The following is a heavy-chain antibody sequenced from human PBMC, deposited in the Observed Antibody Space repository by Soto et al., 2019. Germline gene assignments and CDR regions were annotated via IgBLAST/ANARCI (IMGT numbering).Heavy chain of an antibody. D-gene: IGHD6-19*01. CDR1: GGTFSSYA. Sequence: QVQLVQSGAEVKKPGSSVKVSCKASGGTFSSYAISWVRQAPGQGLEWMGGIIPIFGTANYAQKFQGRVTITADESTSTAYMELSSLRSEDTAVYYCARAFAEGRGWYSGVSYYYYGMDVWGQGTTVTVSS. V-gene: IGHV1-69*01. J-gene: IGHJ6*02. CDR2: IIPIFGTA. CDR3: ARAFAEGRGWYSGVSYYYYGMDV.